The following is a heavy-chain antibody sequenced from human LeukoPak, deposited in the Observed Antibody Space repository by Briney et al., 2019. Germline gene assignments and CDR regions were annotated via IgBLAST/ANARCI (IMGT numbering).Heavy chain of an antibody. V-gene: IGHV3-66*01. CDR2: IYSGGST. J-gene: IGHJ5*02. Sequence: GGSLRLSCAASGFTVSSNYMSWVRQAPGKGLEWVSVIYSGGSTYYADSVKGRFIISRDNSKNTLYLQMNSLRAEDTAVYYCARESVHCSGGSCYRDWFDPWGQGTLVTVSS. CDR3: ARESVHCSGGSCYRDWFDP. CDR1: GFTVSSNY. D-gene: IGHD2-15*01.